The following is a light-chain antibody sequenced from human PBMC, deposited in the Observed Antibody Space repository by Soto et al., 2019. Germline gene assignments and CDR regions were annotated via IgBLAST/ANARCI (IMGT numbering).Light chain of an antibody. J-gene: IGLJ1*01. Sequence: QSALTQPASVSGSPGQSITISCTETSSDVGGYNYVSWYQQHPGKAPKLMIYDVSNRPSGVSNRFSGSKSGNTASLTISGLQAEDEADYYCSSYTSSRNVFGTGTKLTVL. CDR2: DVS. CDR3: SSYTSSRNV. CDR1: SSDVGGYNY. V-gene: IGLV2-14*01.